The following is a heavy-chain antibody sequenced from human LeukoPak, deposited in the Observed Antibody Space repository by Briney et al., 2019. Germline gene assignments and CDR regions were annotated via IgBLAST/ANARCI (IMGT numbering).Heavy chain of an antibody. Sequence: ASVKVSCKASGYTFTGYYMHWARQAPGQGLEWVGWINPNSGGAKYAQKFQDRVTMTRDTSISTAYMGLSRLRSDDTAVYYCAKGRVVAGSKSLTYHWLDPWGQGTLVTVSS. CDR2: INPNSGGA. V-gene: IGHV1-2*02. CDR3: AKGRVVAGSKSLTYHWLDP. D-gene: IGHD6-19*01. J-gene: IGHJ5*02. CDR1: GYTFTGYY.